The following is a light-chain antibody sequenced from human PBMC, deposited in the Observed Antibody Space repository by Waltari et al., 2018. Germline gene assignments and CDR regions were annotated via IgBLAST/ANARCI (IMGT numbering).Light chain of an antibody. Sequence: QSALTQPDSVSGSPGQTITISCTGTSSDVGDYKYVSWYQQYPGKAPKVIIYDAINRPSGVSNRFSGSKSGNSASLTIYGLQAEDEAHYFCASFISSTSGVFGGGTRLTVL. CDR1: SSDVGDYKY. V-gene: IGLV2-14*03. J-gene: IGLJ2*01. CDR2: DAI. CDR3: ASFISSTSGV.